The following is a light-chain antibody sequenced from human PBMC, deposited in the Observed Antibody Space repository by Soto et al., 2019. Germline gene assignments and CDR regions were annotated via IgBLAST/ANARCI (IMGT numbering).Light chain of an antibody. V-gene: IGLV1-40*01. Sequence: QSVLTQPPSVSGAPXXXVTISCTXXXXNIGAGYDVHWYQQLPGTAPKLLIYGNSNRPSGVPDRFSGSKSGTSASLAITGLQAEDEADYYCQSYDSSLSVLFGGGTKLTVL. CDR2: GNS. CDR1: XXNIGAGYD. J-gene: IGLJ2*01. CDR3: QSYDSSLSVL.